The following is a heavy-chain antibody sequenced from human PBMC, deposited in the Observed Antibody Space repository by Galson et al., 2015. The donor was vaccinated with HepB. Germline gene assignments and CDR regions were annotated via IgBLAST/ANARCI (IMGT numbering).Heavy chain of an antibody. V-gene: IGHV3-48*01. J-gene: IGHJ6*03. CDR1: GFTFSSYS. D-gene: IGHD2-15*01. Sequence: SLRLSCAASGFTFSSYSMNWVRQAPGKGLEWVSYISSSSSTIYYADSVKGRFTISRDNAKNSLYLQMNSLRAEDTAVYYCARVILLPASMDVWGKGTTVTVSS. CDR3: ARVILLPASMDV. CDR2: ISSSSSTI.